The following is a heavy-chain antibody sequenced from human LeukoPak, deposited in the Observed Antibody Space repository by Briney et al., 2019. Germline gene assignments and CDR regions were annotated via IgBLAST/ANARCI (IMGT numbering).Heavy chain of an antibody. CDR3: ARVPGGYDHFDY. Sequence: SETLSLTCSVAAGSIRSYYWSSIRQPPGKGPEWIGYIHYSGSTNYNPSLKSRVTISLDTSKNQFSLKLNSVAAADTAVYYCARVPGGYDHFDYWGQGTLVTVSS. CDR2: IHYSGST. J-gene: IGHJ4*02. D-gene: IGHD5-12*01. V-gene: IGHV4-59*08. CDR1: AGSIRSYY.